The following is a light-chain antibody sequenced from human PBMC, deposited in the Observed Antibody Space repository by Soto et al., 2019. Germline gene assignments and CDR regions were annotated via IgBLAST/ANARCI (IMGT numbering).Light chain of an antibody. CDR1: QALGNN. Sequence: EIVMMQSPATLSVSPRERATLSCRASQALGNNLAWYQHKPGQAPRLLIYGASTRTTGVPVRFSGSGSETEFPLSISSLQPDDLAVYSCQQYTNRPYTFGQGTKLEIE. CDR2: GAS. J-gene: IGKJ2*01. V-gene: IGKV3-15*01. CDR3: QQYTNRPYT.